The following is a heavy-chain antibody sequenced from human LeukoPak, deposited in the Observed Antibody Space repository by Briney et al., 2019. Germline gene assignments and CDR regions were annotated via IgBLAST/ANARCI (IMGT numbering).Heavy chain of an antibody. CDR3: AKDPNPDFWGCYALGFQH. D-gene: IGHD3-3*01. J-gene: IGHJ1*01. CDR2: ISGSGGST. V-gene: IGHV3-23*01. CDR1: GFTFSSYA. Sequence: GGSLRLSCAASGFTFSSYAMSWVRQAPGKGLEWVSAISGSGGSTYYAGSVKGRFTISRDNSKNTLYLQMNSLRVGDTAVYYCAKDPNPDFWGCYALGFQHWGQGTLVTVSS.